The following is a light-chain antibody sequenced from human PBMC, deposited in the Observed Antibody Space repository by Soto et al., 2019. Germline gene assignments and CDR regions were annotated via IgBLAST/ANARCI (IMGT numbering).Light chain of an antibody. CDR1: SSDVGGSNY. CDR2: DVD. CDR3: CSYAGSYTWV. Sequence: QSVLTQPRSVSGSPGQSVTISCTGTSSDVGGSNYVSWYQQHPGKAPKVMIYDVDYRPSGVPARFSGSKSGNTASLTISGLQAEDEADYYCCSYAGSYTWVFGGGTQLTVL. V-gene: IGLV2-11*01. J-gene: IGLJ3*02.